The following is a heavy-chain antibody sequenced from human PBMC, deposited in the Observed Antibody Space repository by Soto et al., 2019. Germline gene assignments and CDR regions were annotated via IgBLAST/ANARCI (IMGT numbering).Heavy chain of an antibody. J-gene: IGHJ6*02. CDR3: ASSSLYGMDV. Sequence: LSLTCAVYGGSFSGYYWSWIRQPPGKGLEWIGEINHSGSTNYNPSLKSRVTISVDTSKNQFSLKVGSVTAADTAVYYCASSSLYGMDVWGQGTTVTVSS. V-gene: IGHV4-34*01. CDR1: GGSFSGYY. CDR2: INHSGST.